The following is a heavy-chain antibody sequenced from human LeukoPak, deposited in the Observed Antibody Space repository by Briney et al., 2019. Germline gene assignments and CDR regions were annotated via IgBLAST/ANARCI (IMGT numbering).Heavy chain of an antibody. Sequence: GALVKVSRKASGYTFTSYGISWVRQAPGQGLEWMGWISAYNGDTNSAQNLQGRVTMTTDTSTSTAYMELRSLRSDDTAVYYCARDPDYLNLLYWGQGTLVTVSS. D-gene: IGHD5-12*01. CDR2: ISAYNGDT. J-gene: IGHJ4*02. V-gene: IGHV1-18*01. CDR3: ARDPDYLNLLY. CDR1: GYTFTSYG.